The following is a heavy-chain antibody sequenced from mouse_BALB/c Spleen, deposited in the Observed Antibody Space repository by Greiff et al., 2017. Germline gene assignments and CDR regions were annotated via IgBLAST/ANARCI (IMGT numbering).Heavy chain of an antibody. D-gene: IGHD1-1*01. Sequence: EVQRVESGGGLVQPGGSRKLSCAASGFTFSSFGMHWVRQAPEKGLEWVAYISSGSSTIYYADTVKGRFTISRDNPKNTLFLQMTSLRSEDTAMYYCARSGDSYYYGSSYDYAMDYWGQGTSVTVSS. J-gene: IGHJ4*01. CDR3: ARSGDSYYYGSSYDYAMDY. V-gene: IGHV5-17*02. CDR1: GFTFSSFG. CDR2: ISSGSSTI.